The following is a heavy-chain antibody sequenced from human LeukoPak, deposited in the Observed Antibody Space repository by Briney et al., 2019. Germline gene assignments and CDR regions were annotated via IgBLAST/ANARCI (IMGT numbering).Heavy chain of an antibody. CDR2: IKHDGSEK. Sequence: PGGSLRLSCEASGFTFSDYWMSWVRQAPGKGLEWVANIKHDGSEKYYVASVKGRFTISKDIPKNSLYSQMNSLRTEDKAVYYCGKDRGGYVKHRTFESRGQGTLVTVSS. CDR3: GKDRGGYVKHRTFES. V-gene: IGHV3-7*01. D-gene: IGHD5-12*01. J-gene: IGHJ4*02. CDR1: GFTFSDYW.